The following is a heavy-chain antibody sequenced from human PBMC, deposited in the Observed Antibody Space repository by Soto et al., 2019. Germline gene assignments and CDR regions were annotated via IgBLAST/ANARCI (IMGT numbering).Heavy chain of an antibody. D-gene: IGHD6-13*01. CDR3: TSARLHRSFYGIAAANY. V-gene: IGHV3-66*01. CDR1: GFTVSTKY. J-gene: IGHJ4*02. Sequence: GGSLRLSCAASGFTVSTKYMSWVRQAPGKGLEWVSVIYSGGSTFYADSVRGRFTISRDDSKSIAYLQMNSLKTEDTAVYYCTSARLHRSFYGIAAANYWGQGTLVTVSS. CDR2: IYSGGST.